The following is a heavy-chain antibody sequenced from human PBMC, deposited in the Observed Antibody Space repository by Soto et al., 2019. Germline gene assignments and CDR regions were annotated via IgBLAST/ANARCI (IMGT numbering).Heavy chain of an antibody. D-gene: IGHD3-10*01. CDR3: ARDYGSAPWDY. Sequence: QVQLVESGGGVVQPGRSLRLSCAASGFTFGHYAMHWARQAPGKGLEWVAVIWSDGSNENYADSVRGRFTISRDNPKNTLYLQMNSLRAEDTAVYYCARDYGSAPWDYWGQGALVTVSS. CDR1: GFTFGHYA. V-gene: IGHV3-33*01. J-gene: IGHJ4*02. CDR2: IWSDGSNE.